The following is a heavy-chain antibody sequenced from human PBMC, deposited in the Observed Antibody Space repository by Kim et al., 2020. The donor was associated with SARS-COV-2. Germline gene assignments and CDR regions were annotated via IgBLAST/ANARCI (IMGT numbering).Heavy chain of an antibody. D-gene: IGHD2-2*02. CDR1: GFTFSSYE. CDR2: ISSSGSTI. CDR3: ARADYTRSPFDP. Sequence: GGSLRLSCAASGFTFSSYEMNWVRQAPGKGLEWVSYISSSGSTIYYADSVKGRFTISRDNAKNSLYLQMNSLRAEDTAVYYCARADYTRSPFDPWGQGILVTVSS. J-gene: IGHJ5*02. V-gene: IGHV3-48*03.